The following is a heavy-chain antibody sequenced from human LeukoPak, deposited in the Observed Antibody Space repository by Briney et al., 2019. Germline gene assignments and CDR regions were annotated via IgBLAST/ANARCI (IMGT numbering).Heavy chain of an antibody. CDR1: GFTFSSSA. CDR2: ISNNGGYT. V-gene: IGHV3-23*01. Sequence: GGSLRLSCAASGFTFSSSAMSWVRQAPGKGLEWVSAISNNGGYTYYADSVKGRFTISRDNSKNTLYLQMNSLRAEDTAVYYCARNSFGVVIIRYFDYWGQGTLVTVSS. J-gene: IGHJ4*02. D-gene: IGHD3-3*01. CDR3: ARNSFGVVIIRYFDY.